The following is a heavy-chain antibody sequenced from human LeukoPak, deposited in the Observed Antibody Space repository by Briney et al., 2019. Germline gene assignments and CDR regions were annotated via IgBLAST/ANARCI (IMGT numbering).Heavy chain of an antibody. CDR2: ITSDGSRT. Sequence: GGSLRLSCAASGFTFSNYPMNWVRQAPGKGLEGVSAITSDGSRTYNADSVKGRFTISRDNSKNTLYLQMNGLRADDTAVYYCAKGNTITPDYWGQGTLVTVSS. D-gene: IGHD1-14*01. J-gene: IGHJ4*02. CDR3: AKGNTITPDY. V-gene: IGHV3-23*01. CDR1: GFTFSNYP.